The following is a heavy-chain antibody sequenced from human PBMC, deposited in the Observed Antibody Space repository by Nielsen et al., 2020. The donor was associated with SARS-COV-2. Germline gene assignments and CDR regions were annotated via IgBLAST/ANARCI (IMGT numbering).Heavy chain of an antibody. D-gene: IGHD3-3*01. V-gene: IGHV3-53*01. J-gene: IGHJ6*02. CDR3: ARERVGGITIFGVVTRYGMDV. Sequence: WIRQPPGKGLEWVSVIYSGGSTYYADSVKGRFTISRDNSKNTLYLQMNSLRAEDTALYYCARERVGGITIFGVVTRYGMDVWGQGTTVTVSS. CDR2: IYSGGST.